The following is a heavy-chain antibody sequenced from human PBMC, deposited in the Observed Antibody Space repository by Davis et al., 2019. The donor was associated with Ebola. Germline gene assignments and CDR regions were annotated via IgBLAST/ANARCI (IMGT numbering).Heavy chain of an antibody. J-gene: IGHJ4*02. CDR3: AREAGTVFDY. Sequence: GESLKISCATSGFTFSSYGMHWVRQAPGKGLEWVAFIFYDGNNKHYLESVKGRFTISRDNSKNTLYLQMNSLRPDDTAVYYCAREAGTVFDYWGQGTLVTVSS. D-gene: IGHD1-1*01. CDR2: IFYDGNNK. V-gene: IGHV3-30*02. CDR1: GFTFSSYG.